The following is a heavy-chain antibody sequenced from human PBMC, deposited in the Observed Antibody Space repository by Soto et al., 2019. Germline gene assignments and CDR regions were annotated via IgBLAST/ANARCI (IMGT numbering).Heavy chain of an antibody. CDR1: GFTFSIYA. D-gene: IGHD3-3*01. J-gene: IGHJ4*02. CDR2: ISYDGSNK. V-gene: IGHV3-30-3*01. CDR3: ARDRGGFTIFGVETYYFDY. Sequence: GGSLRLSCAASGFTFSIYAMHWVRQAPGKGLDWVAVISYDGSNKYYADSVKGRFTISRDNSKNTLYLQMNSLRAEDTAVYYCARDRGGFTIFGVETYYFDYWGQATLVTVSS.